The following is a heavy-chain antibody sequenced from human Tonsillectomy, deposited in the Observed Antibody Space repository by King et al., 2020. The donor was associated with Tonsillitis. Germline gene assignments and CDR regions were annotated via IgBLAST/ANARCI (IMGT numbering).Heavy chain of an antibody. Sequence: QLQESGSGLVKPSQTLSLTCAVSGGSISSGGYSWSWIRQPPGKGLEWIGYIYHSGSTYYNPSLKSRVTISVDRSKNQFSLKLSSVTAADTALYYCARGLYVDTAMVWNCFDPWGQGTLVTVSS. CDR1: GGSISSGGYS. D-gene: IGHD5-18*01. V-gene: IGHV4-30-2*01. CDR2: IYHSGST. J-gene: IGHJ5*02. CDR3: ARGLYVDTAMVWNCFDP.